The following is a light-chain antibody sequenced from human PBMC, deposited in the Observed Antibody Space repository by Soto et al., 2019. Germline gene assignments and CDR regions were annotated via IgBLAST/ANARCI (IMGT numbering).Light chain of an antibody. V-gene: IGKV1D-16*01. Sequence: DILMTQSPSSLSASVGDRVTITCRASQSITNWLAWYQLKPGKAPKSLIYGASSLQSVVPSRFSGSGSGTDFTLTISSLQPEDFATYYCQQYNIYPLTFGGGTKVEIK. CDR3: QQYNIYPLT. J-gene: IGKJ4*01. CDR2: GAS. CDR1: QSITNW.